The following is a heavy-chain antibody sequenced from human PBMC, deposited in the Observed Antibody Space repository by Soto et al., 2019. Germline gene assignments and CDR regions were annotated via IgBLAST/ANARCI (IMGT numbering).Heavy chain of an antibody. V-gene: IGHV3-33*03. CDR2: IWYDGSNK. J-gene: IGHJ3*01. Sequence: GSLRLSCAASGFSFSSYGMHWVRQAPGKGLDWVAVIWYDGSNKYYAESVKGRFTISRDNSKNTLYVQMNSLTVEDTAVYYCARAQYTGSYFDACDVWGQGTMVTVSS. D-gene: IGHD1-26*01. CDR3: ARAQYTGSYFDACDV. CDR1: GFSFSSYG.